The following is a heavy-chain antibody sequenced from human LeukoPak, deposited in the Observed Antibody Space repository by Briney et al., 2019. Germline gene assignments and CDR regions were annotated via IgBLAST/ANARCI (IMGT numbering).Heavy chain of an antibody. CDR3: ARGPSSWYRSIGYYFDY. V-gene: IGHV1-24*01. Sequence: ASVKVSCKVSGYTLTELSMHWVRQAPGKGLEWMGGFDPEDGETIYAQKFQGRVTITADESTSTAYMELSSLRSEDTAVYYCARGPSSWYRSIGYYFDYWGQGTLVTVSS. D-gene: IGHD6-13*01. CDR2: FDPEDGET. CDR1: GYTLTELS. J-gene: IGHJ4*02.